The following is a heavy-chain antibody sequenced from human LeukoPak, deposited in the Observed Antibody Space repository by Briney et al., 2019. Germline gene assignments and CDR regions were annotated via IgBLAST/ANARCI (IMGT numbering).Heavy chain of an antibody. J-gene: IGHJ4*02. CDR2: IHTSGTT. V-gene: IGHV4-4*07. CDR3: ARHYRHWLKRGGFDY. CDR1: GVSISSYH. D-gene: IGHD3-10*01. Sequence: SETLSLTCIVSGVSISSYHWSWIRQPAAKGLERIGRIHTSGTTNYNPSLESRVTMSGDTSKSQFSLTLSSVTAADTAVYYCARHYRHWLKRGGFDYWGQGTLVTVSS.